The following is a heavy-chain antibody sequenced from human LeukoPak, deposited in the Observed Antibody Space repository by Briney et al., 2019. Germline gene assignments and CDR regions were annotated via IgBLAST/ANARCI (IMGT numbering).Heavy chain of an antibody. D-gene: IGHD3-22*01. Sequence: GGSLRLSCAASGFTFSSYAMSWVRQAPGKGLEWVSAISGSGGSTYYADSVKGRFTISRDNSKNTLYLQMNSLRAEDTAVYYCAKDHLYYYGSSGYYYFDYWGQGTLVTVSS. CDR2: ISGSGGST. J-gene: IGHJ4*02. CDR1: GFTFSSYA. CDR3: AKDHLYYYGSSGYYYFDY. V-gene: IGHV3-23*01.